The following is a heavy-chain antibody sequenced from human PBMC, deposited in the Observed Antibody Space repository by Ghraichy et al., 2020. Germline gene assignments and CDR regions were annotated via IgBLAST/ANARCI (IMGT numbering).Heavy chain of an antibody. CDR2: ISGSGGST. D-gene: IGHD4-17*01. CDR1: GFSFDSHV. V-gene: IGHV3-23*01. Sequence: GESLNISCAVSGFSFDSHVMSWVRQAPGKGLEWISGISGSGGSTFYADSVRGRFTVSRDNSNDALHLQMNSLKYEDTAIYYCARDVTQWHFSDYGTLAPIDFWGQGTLVTVSS. CDR3: ARDVTQWHFSDYGTLAPIDF. J-gene: IGHJ4*02.